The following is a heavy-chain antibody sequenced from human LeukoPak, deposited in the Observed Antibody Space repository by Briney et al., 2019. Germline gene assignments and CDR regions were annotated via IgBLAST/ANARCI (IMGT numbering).Heavy chain of an antibody. D-gene: IGHD6-19*01. CDR2: INHSGST. V-gene: IGHV4-34*01. Sequence: SETLSLTCAVYGGSFSGYYWSWIRQPPGKGLEWIGEINHSGSTSYNPSLKSRVSISVDTSKNQFSLKLSSVTAADTAVYFCARDYVGVAGTFDYWGQGTLVTVSS. J-gene: IGHJ4*02. CDR1: GGSFSGYY. CDR3: ARDYVGVAGTFDY.